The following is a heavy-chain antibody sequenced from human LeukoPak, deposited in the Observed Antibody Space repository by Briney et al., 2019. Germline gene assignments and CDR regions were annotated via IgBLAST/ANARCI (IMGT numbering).Heavy chain of an antibody. CDR1: GYTFTSYD. V-gene: IGHV1-24*01. J-gene: IGHJ3*02. CDR3: ATPYCSSTSCSDAFDI. Sequence: ASVKVSCKASGYTFTSYDINWIRQASGQGLEWMGGFDPEDGETIYAQKFQGRVTMTEDTSTDTAYMELSSLRSEDTAVYYCATPYCSSTSCSDAFDIWGQGTMVTVSS. CDR2: FDPEDGET. D-gene: IGHD2-2*01.